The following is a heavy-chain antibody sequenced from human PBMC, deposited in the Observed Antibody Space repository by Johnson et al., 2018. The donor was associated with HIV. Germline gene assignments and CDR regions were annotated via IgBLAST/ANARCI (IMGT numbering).Heavy chain of an antibody. CDR1: GFTFSSYD. CDR3: ARAAAARSTGHDAFDI. CDR2: IYSAGNT. D-gene: IGHD6-6*01. V-gene: IGHV3-66*01. J-gene: IGHJ3*02. Sequence: VQLVESGGNLVQPGGSLRLSCAASGFTFSSYDMHWVRQAPGKGLEWVSLIYSAGNTFYTDSVKGRFTISRDNSKNTLYLQMSSLRVEDTAMYYCARAAAARSTGHDAFDIWGQGTMVTVSP.